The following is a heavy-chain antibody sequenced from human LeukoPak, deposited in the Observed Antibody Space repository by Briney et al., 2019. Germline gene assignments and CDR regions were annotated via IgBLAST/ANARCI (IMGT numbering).Heavy chain of an antibody. V-gene: IGHV3-48*03. Sequence: PGGSLRLSCSASGFTFSSYEMNWVRQAPGKGLEWISYITGSGDTIYYADSVKGRFTISRDNAKNSLFLQMNSLTADDTAVYYCARDDGDFCSGGSCYVRWFDPWGQGTLVTVSS. CDR1: GFTFSSYE. D-gene: IGHD2-15*01. CDR2: ITGSGDTI. J-gene: IGHJ5*02. CDR3: ARDDGDFCSGGSCYVRWFDP.